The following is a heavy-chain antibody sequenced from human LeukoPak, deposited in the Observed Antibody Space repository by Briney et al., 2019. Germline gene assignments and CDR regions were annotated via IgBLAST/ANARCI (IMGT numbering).Heavy chain of an antibody. CDR1: GFTFSSYT. J-gene: IGHJ4*02. CDR2: ISGSGGST. Sequence: PGGSLRLSCAASGFTFSSYTMSWVRQAPGKGLEWVSAISGSGGSTYYADSVKGRFTISRDNSKNTLYLQMNSLRAEDTAVYYCAKDPGDYYDILTGYYWGQGTLVTVSS. V-gene: IGHV3-23*01. D-gene: IGHD3-9*01. CDR3: AKDPGDYYDILTGYY.